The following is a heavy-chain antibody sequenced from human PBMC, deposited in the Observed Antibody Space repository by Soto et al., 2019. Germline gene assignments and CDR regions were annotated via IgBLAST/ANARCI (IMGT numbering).Heavy chain of an antibody. V-gene: IGHV4-4*02. CDR2: IYHTGIA. D-gene: IGHD3-16*01. CDR1: GDSITNNHW. Sequence: ASETLSLTCTVYGDSITNNHWWSWVRQPPGKGPELIGEIYHTGIANYNPSLESRVAFSVDKPKNQFSLSLTSVTAADTAVYYCVSKLGPYYYGLDVWGQGTTVTVSS. CDR3: VSKLGPYYYGLDV. J-gene: IGHJ6*02.